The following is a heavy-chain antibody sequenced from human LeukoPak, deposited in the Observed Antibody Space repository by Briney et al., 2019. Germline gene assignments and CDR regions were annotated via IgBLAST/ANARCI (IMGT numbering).Heavy chain of an antibody. J-gene: IGHJ4*02. Sequence: GGSLRLSCAASGFTFSSYSMNWVRQAPGKGLEWVSYISSSSSTIYYADSVKGRFTISRDNAKDSLYLQMNSLRDEDTAVYYCARGGSILVVYEDHFDYWGQGTLVTVSS. D-gene: IGHD2-8*02. CDR3: ARGGSILVVYEDHFDY. V-gene: IGHV3-48*02. CDR2: ISSSSSTI. CDR1: GFTFSSYS.